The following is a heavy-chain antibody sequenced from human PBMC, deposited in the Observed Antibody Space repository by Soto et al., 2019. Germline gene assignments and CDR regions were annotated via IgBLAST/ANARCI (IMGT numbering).Heavy chain of an antibody. V-gene: IGHV1-18*04. CDR3: ARGGGTGAATAWAGWFWFDP. D-gene: IGHD6-25*01. Sequence: QVQLVQSGAEVKKPGASVKVSCKASGYTFTSYGISWVRQAPGQGLEWMGWISAYNGNTNYAQKLQGRVTMTTDTSKSTAYMELRSVGSDDTAVYYCARGGGTGAATAWAGWFWFDPWGQGTLVTVSS. CDR1: GYTFTSYG. CDR2: ISAYNGNT. J-gene: IGHJ5*02.